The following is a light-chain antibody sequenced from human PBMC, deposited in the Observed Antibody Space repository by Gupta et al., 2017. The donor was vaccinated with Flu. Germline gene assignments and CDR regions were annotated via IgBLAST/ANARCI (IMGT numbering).Light chain of an antibody. J-gene: IGLJ3*02. V-gene: IGLV1-40*01. CDR3: QSYDSSLIGSV. Sequence: QSVLPQPPSVSGAPGQRVTISCTGSSSNIGAGYDVHWYQQLPGTAPKLLIYGNSNRPSGVPDRFSGSKSGTSASLAITGLQAEDEADYYCQSYDSSLIGSVFGGGTKLTVL. CDR2: GNS. CDR1: SSNIGAGYD.